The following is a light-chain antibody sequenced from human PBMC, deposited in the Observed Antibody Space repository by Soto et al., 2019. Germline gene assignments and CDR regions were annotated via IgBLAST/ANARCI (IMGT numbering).Light chain of an antibody. CDR1: QDIRSW. J-gene: IGKJ5*01. CDR3: QQYDNIPT. CDR2: DAS. V-gene: IGKV1-33*01. Sequence: DIQMTQPPSSVSASVGARVTITCRVSQDIRSWLAWYQQXPGKAPKILIYDASNLETGVPSRFSGSGSGTDFTFTISSLQPEDIATYYCQQYDNIPTFGQGTRLEIK.